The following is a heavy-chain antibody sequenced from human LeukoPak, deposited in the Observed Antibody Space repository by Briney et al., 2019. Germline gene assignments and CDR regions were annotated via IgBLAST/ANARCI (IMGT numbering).Heavy chain of an antibody. CDR1: GHSFTCYY. CDR2: INPNNGAT. J-gene: IGHJ6*03. D-gene: IGHD4-17*01. Sequence: ASVKVSCKASGHSFTCYYLHWVRQAPGQGLEWMGRINPNNGATNYAQKFQGRVTMTRDTSISTAYMELSRLRSDDTALYYCAKASDYGDYVSVYYYMDVWGKGTTVTVSS. CDR3: AKASDYGDYVSVYYYMDV. V-gene: IGHV1-2*06.